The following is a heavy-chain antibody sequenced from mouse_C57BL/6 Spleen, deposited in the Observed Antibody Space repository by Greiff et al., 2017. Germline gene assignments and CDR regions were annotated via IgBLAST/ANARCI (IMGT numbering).Heavy chain of an antibody. V-gene: IGHV6-3*01. CDR2: IRLKSDNYAT. J-gene: IGHJ4*01. Sequence: EVMLVESGGGLVQPGGSMKLSCVASGFTFSNYWMNWVRQSPEKGLEWVAQIRLKSDNYATHYAESVKGRFTISRDDSKSSVYLQMNNLRAEDTGIYCCAGTVYYYAMGGWGQGTTVTVAS. CDR3: AGTVYYYAMGG. CDR1: GFTFSNYW.